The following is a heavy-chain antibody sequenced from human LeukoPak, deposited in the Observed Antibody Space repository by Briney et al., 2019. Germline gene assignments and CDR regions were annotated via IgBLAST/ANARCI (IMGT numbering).Heavy chain of an antibody. Sequence: PGGSLRLSCAASGFTFDDYAMHWVRQAPGKGLEWVSGISWNSGSIGYADSVKGRFTISRDNSKNTLYLQMNSLRDDDTAVYYCAKDLGRFGLGATMDYWGQGTLVTVSS. V-gene: IGHV3-9*01. CDR3: AKDLGRFGLGATMDY. CDR1: GFTFDDYA. D-gene: IGHD1-26*01. CDR2: ISWNSGSI. J-gene: IGHJ4*02.